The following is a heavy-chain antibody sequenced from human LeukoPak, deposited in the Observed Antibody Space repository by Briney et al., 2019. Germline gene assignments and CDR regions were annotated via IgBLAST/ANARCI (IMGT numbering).Heavy chain of an antibody. CDR1: GFTFKNYA. Sequence: PVRSPRLSCAASGFTFKNYAMGWVRQVPREGLEWVSRVVSSGDTTLSADSVKGRFTISRDNSKNTLYLQMTSLRAEDTAIYYCAKFGFWVRGDYDFNYWGHGTLVTVAS. D-gene: IGHD4-17*01. J-gene: IGHJ4*01. V-gene: IGHV3-23*01. CDR2: VVSSGDTT. CDR3: AKFGFWVRGDYDFNY.